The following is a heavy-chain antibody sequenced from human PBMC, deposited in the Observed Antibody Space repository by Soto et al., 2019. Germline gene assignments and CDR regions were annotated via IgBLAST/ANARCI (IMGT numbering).Heavy chain of an antibody. V-gene: IGHV3-11*01. Sequence: QVQLVESGGGLVKPGGSLRLSCAASGFTFSDYYMSWIRQAPGKGLEWVSYISSSGSTIYYADAVKGRFTISRDNAKNLLSLQINILRAEDTAVYYCASLYGSGSYFGYYHGMDVWGQGTTVTVSS. CDR1: GFTFSDYY. CDR3: ASLYGSGSYFGYYHGMDV. D-gene: IGHD3-10*01. J-gene: IGHJ6*02. CDR2: ISSSGSTI.